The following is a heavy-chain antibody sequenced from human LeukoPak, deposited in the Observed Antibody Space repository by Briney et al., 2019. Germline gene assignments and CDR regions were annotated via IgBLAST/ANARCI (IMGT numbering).Heavy chain of an antibody. CDR3: ARGLNTPPSS. CDR1: GFTVSNDY. V-gene: IGHV3-53*01. D-gene: IGHD2-2*02. Sequence: GGSLRLSCAASGFTVSNDYMSWVRQAPGKGLEWVSLIYSGDSTYYADSVKGRSTISRDNSKNTLYLQMNSLRAEDTAMYYCARGLNTPPSSWGQGTLVTVSS. CDR2: IYSGDST. J-gene: IGHJ4*02.